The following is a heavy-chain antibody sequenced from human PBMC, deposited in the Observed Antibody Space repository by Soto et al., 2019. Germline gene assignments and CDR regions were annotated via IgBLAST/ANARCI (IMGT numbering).Heavy chain of an antibody. J-gene: IGHJ3*02. CDR1: GFTFSSYA. D-gene: IGHD3-22*01. Sequence: WGSLRLSCAASGFTFSSYAMSWVRQAPGKGLEWVSAISGSGGSTYYADSVKGRFTISRDNSKNTLYLQMNSLRAEDTAVYYCAKTYYYDSSGYYLADAFDIWGQGTMVTVSS. CDR3: AKTYYYDSSGYYLADAFDI. V-gene: IGHV3-23*01. CDR2: ISGSGGST.